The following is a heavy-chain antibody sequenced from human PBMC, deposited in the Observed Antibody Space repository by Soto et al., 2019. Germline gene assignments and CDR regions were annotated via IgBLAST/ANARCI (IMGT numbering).Heavy chain of an antibody. CDR1: GGSISSGDYY. D-gene: IGHD3-22*01. J-gene: IGHJ6*02. V-gene: IGHV4-30-4*01. Sequence: QVQLQESGPGLVKPSQTLSLTCTVSGGSISSGDYYWSWIRQPPGKGLEWIGYIYYSGSTYYNPSLKSRVTLSVDTSKNQFSLKLSSVTAADTAVYYCARYRLYDSSGYHYYGMDVWGHGTTVTVSS. CDR3: ARYRLYDSSGYHYYGMDV. CDR2: IYYSGST.